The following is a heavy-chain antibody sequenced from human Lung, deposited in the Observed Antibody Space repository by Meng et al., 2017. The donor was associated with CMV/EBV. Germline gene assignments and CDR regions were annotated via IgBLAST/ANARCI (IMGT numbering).Heavy chain of an antibody. CDR1: GFTFSSYS. J-gene: IGHJ6*02. CDR2: ISSSSSYI. D-gene: IGHD3-22*01. CDR3: ARAYYYDSSGYYIAPNYYYYGMDV. Sequence: SCAASGFTFSSYSMNWVLQAPGKGLEWVSSISSSSSYIYYADSVKGRFTISRDNAKNSLYLQMNSLRAEDTAVYYCARAYYYDSSGYYIAPNYYYYGMDVWXQGTTVTVSS. V-gene: IGHV3-21*01.